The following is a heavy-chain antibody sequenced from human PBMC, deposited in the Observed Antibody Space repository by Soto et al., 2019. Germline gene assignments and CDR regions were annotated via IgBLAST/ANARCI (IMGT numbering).Heavy chain of an antibody. D-gene: IGHD2-2*01. CDR2: ISYDGSNK. CDR1: GFTFSSYG. Sequence: GGSLRLSCAASGFTFSSYGMHWVRQAPGKGLEWVAVISYDGSNKYYADSVKGRFTISRDNSKNTLYLQMNSLRAEDTAVYYCAVVPAAIALSDAFHIWGQGTMVTVSS. CDR3: AVVPAAIALSDAFHI. J-gene: IGHJ3*02. V-gene: IGHV3-30*03.